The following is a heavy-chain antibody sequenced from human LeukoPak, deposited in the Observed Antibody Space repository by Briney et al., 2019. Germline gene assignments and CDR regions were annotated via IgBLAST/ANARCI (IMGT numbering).Heavy chain of an antibody. D-gene: IGHD6-19*01. CDR2: IYTSGST. Sequence: SETLSLTCTVSGGSNSSYYWSWIRQPAGKGLEWIGRIYTSGSTNYNPSLKSRVTMSVDTSKNQFSLKLSSVTAADTAVYYCARGSGSGPDYYYGMDVWGQGTTVTVSS. V-gene: IGHV4-4*07. CDR3: ARGSGSGPDYYYGMDV. CDR1: GGSNSSYY. J-gene: IGHJ6*02.